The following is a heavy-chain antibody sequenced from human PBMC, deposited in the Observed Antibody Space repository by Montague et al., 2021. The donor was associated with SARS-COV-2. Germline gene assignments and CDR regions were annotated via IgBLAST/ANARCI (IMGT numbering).Heavy chain of an antibody. D-gene: IGHD2-15*01. CDR3: ARGLPYQMVAGAIPNYSMEV. CDR1: GASISSGGFY. CDR2: IYYSGTT. J-gene: IGHJ6*02. Sequence: TLSLTCTVSGASISSGGFYWSWLRQHPREGLEWIGFIYYSGTTYHNPSLKSRLTISIDTSKNQFSLKLSSVTAADTAVYYCARGLPYQMVAGAIPNYSMEVWDQGTTVTVSS. V-gene: IGHV4-31*03.